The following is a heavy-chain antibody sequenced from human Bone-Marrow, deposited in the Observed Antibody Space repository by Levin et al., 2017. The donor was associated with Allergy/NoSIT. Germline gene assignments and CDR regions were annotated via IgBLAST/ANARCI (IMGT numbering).Heavy chain of an antibody. Sequence: GGSLRLSCAASGFTFSRYSMHWVRQAPGKGLEWVSYIISSSNTKDYADSVKGRFTISRDNAKNSLYLQMNSLRDEDTAVYYCAREDNLNAKRALDYWGQGTLVTVSS. CDR2: IISSSNTK. V-gene: IGHV3-48*02. CDR1: GFTFSRYS. D-gene: IGHD1-20*01. CDR3: AREDNLNAKRALDY. J-gene: IGHJ4*02.